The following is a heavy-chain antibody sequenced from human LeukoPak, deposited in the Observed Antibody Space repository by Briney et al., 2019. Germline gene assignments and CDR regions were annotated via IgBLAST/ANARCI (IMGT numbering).Heavy chain of an antibody. CDR2: IYPRDSDA. V-gene: IGHV5-51*01. D-gene: IGHD2-2*02. Sequence: GESLKISCKGSGYYFNTHWIGWVRQMPGKGLEWVGLIYPRDSDARYSPSLQGQVTLSADNSISTAYLQWSSLRTSDTAMYYCVRRPNTLGASFFDPWGKGPLVTVPS. CDR3: VRRPNTLGASFFDP. CDR1: GYYFNTHW. J-gene: IGHJ4*01.